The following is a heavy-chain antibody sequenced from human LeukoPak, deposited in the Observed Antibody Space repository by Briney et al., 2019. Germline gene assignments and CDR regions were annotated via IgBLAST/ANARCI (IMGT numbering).Heavy chain of an antibody. CDR1: GFTFSDFY. J-gene: IGHJ4*02. Sequence: GGSLRLSCAASGFTFSDFYMSWIRQAPGKGLEWISYITTAGSTTYYADSVKGRFTLSRDTAKNSLYLQMTSLRAEDTAIYYCVREKYGGDSRFYFDYWGQGALVSVSS. CDR3: VREKYGGDSRFYFDY. V-gene: IGHV3-11*01. D-gene: IGHD2-21*02. CDR2: ITTAGSTT.